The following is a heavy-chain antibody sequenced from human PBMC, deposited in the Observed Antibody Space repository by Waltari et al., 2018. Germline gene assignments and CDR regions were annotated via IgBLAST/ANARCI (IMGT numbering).Heavy chain of an antibody. D-gene: IGHD2-15*01. CDR2: IYHSGST. CDR1: GYSISSGYY. V-gene: IGHV4-38-2*01. J-gene: IGHJ3*02. CDR3: ATGTYGGGSFLDAFDI. Sequence: QVQLQESGPGLVKPSETLSLTCAVSGYSISSGYYWGWIRQPPGKGLEWIGSIYHSGSTYYNPSLKSRVTITADTSTDTAYMELSSLRSEDTAVYYCATGTYGGGSFLDAFDIWGQGTMVTVSS.